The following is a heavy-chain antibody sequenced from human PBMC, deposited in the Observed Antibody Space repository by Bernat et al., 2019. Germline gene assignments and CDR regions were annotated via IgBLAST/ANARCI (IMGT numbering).Heavy chain of an antibody. CDR2: ISYDGSNK. Sequence: QVQLVESGGGVVQPRRSLRLSCAASGFTFSSYAMHWVRQAPGKGLEWVAVISYDGSNKYYADSVKGRFTISRDNSKNTLYLQMNSLRAEDTAVYYCARDFGPWGNGWYFDLWGRGTLVTVSS. J-gene: IGHJ2*01. CDR3: ARDFGPWGNGWYFDL. V-gene: IGHV3-30-3*01. CDR1: GFTFSSYA. D-gene: IGHD2-8*01.